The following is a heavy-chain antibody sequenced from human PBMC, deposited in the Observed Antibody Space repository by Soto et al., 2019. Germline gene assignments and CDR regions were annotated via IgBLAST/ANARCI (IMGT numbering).Heavy chain of an antibody. Sequence: LSLTCTVSGGSISSYYWSWIRQPPGKGLEWIGYIYYSGSTNYNPSLKGRVTISVDTSKNQFSLKLSSVTAADTAVYYCARDTERGFDPWGQGTLVTVSS. CDR1: GGSISSYY. CDR3: ARDTERGFDP. CDR2: IYYSGST. V-gene: IGHV4-59*01. J-gene: IGHJ5*02.